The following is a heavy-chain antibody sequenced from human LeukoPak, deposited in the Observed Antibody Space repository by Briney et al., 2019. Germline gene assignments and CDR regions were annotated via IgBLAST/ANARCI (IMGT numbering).Heavy chain of an antibody. CDR2: IIPTFGTA. D-gene: IGHD2-2*01. V-gene: IGHV1-69*05. CDR3: ARDHCSSTSCHNWFDP. CDR1: GGTFSSYA. J-gene: IGHJ5*02. Sequence: GASVKVSCKASGGTFSSYAISWVRQAPGQGLEWMGGIIPTFGTANYAQKFQGRVTITTDESTSTAYMELSSLRSEDTAVYYCARDHCSSTSCHNWFDPWGQGTLVTVSS.